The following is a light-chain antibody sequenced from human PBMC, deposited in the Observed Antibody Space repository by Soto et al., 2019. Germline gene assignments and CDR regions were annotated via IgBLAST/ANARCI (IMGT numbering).Light chain of an antibody. CDR1: QSISSW. CDR2: EAS. Sequence: DIQMTQSPSTLSASVGDRVTITCRASQSISSWLAWYQQKPGKASKFLIYEASSLESGVPSRFSGSGSGTEFTLTISSLQPDDFATYYCQQYNSYSTFGQGTKVEIK. CDR3: QQYNSYST. V-gene: IGKV1-5*03. J-gene: IGKJ1*01.